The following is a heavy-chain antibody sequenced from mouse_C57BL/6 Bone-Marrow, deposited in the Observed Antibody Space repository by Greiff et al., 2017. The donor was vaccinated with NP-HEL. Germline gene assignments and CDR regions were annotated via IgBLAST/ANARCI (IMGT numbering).Heavy chain of an antibody. D-gene: IGHD2-3*01. V-gene: IGHV6-3*01. Sequence: EVKVEESGGGLVQPGGSMKLSCVASGFTFSNYWMNWVRQSPEKGLEWVAKISLKCDNNATHYALSGNGRFTISREDTKSSVYQQMNNIRAADNDIYCCTGGGYYPNTMDYWGQGTSVTVSP. CDR3: TGGGYYPNTMDY. J-gene: IGHJ4*01. CDR1: GFTFSNYW. CDR2: ISLKCDNNAT.